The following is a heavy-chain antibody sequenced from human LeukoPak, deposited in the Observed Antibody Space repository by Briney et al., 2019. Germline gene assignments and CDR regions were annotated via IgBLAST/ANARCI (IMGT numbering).Heavy chain of an antibody. D-gene: IGHD4-23*01. V-gene: IGHV1-8*03. J-gene: IGHJ3*02. CDR2: MYPNSGNT. Sequence: ASVKVFCKASGYTFTSYDINWVRQATGQGLEWMGWMYPNSGNTGYALKFQGRVTITRNTSISTAYMELSSLRSEDTAVYYCARPNLRVNAFDIWGQGTMVTVSS. CDR3: ARPNLRVNAFDI. CDR1: GYTFTSYD.